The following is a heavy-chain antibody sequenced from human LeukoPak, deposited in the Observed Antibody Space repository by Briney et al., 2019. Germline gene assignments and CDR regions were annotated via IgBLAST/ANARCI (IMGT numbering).Heavy chain of an antibody. J-gene: IGHJ4*02. CDR2: ISTGVSSK. D-gene: IGHD4-17*01. CDR1: GFTFSDYY. CDR3: ARDHYGY. Sequence: GGSLRLSCAASGFTFSDYYMSWIRQAPGKGLEWVSYISTGVSSKFYAESVKGRFTISRDNAKNTLYLQMNSLRVEDTAVYCCARDHYGYWGQGTLVTVSS. V-gene: IGHV3-11*04.